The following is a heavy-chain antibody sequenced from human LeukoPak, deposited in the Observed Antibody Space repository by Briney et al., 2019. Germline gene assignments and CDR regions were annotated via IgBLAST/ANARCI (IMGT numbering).Heavy chain of an antibody. CDR1: GGTFSSYA. Sequence: GPSVKVSCKASGGTFSSYAISWVRQAPGQGLEWMGRIIPIFGIANYAQKFQGRVTITADKSTSTAYMELSSLRSEDTAVYYCARSRDYGSGTDYWGQGTLVTVSS. CDR2: IIPIFGIA. J-gene: IGHJ4*02. D-gene: IGHD3-10*01. V-gene: IGHV1-69*04. CDR3: ARSRDYGSGTDY.